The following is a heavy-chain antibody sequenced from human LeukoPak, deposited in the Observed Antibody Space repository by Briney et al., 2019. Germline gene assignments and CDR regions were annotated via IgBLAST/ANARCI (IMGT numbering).Heavy chain of an antibody. CDR2: IYYSGST. CDR3: ARGGLLWFGELSPMDV. CDR1: GGSISSSSYY. V-gene: IGHV4-39*07. D-gene: IGHD3-10*01. Sequence: SETLSLTCTVSGGSISSSSYYWGWIRQPPGRGLEWIGSIYYSGSTYYNPSLKSRVTISVDTSKNQFSLKLSPVTAADTAVYYCARGGLLWFGELSPMDVWGKGTTVTVSS. J-gene: IGHJ6*03.